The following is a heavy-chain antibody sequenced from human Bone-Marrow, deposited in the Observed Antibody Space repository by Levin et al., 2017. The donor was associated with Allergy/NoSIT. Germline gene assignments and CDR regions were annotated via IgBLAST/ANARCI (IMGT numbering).Heavy chain of an antibody. CDR1: GFTFSNAW. D-gene: IGHD2-2*01. V-gene: IGHV3-15*01. CDR2: IKSKTDGGTT. Sequence: PGGSLRLSCAASGFTFSNAWMSWVRQAPGKGLEWVGRIKSKTDGGTTDYAAPVKGRFTISRDDSKNTLYLQMNSLKTEETAVYYCTTGLDEIGYCSSTSCFKDAFDIWGQGTMVTVSS. J-gene: IGHJ3*02. CDR3: TTGLDEIGYCSSTSCFKDAFDI.